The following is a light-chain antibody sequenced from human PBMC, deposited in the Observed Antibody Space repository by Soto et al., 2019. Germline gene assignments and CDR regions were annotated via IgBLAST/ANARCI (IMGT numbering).Light chain of an antibody. CDR1: QNVSRF. Sequence: EMVLSQCPATLSLSPGERATLSCRASQNVSRFLAWYQRRPGQAPRLLIYDASKRASDIPARFSGSGSGTDFTLTISSLEPEDSAVYYCQQRSNWPPLTFGGGTKVDIK. CDR3: QQRSNWPPLT. V-gene: IGKV3-11*01. CDR2: DAS. J-gene: IGKJ4*01.